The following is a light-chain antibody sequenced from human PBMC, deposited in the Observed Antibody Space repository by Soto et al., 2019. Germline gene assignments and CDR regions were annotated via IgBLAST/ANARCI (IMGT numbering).Light chain of an antibody. CDR1: QSLLHSNGYNY. Sequence: DIVMTQSPLSLPVTPGEPASISCRSSQSLLHSNGYNYLDWYLQKPGQSPQLLIYLGSNRASGVPDRFSGSGSGTDFTLRISRVEAEDVGVYYCMQALQTPPWTFGQATNGEIK. CDR2: LGS. J-gene: IGKJ1*01. CDR3: MQALQTPPWT. V-gene: IGKV2-28*01.